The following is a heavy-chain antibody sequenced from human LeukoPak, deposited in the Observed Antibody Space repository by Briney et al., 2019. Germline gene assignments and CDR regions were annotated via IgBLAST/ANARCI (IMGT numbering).Heavy chain of an antibody. CDR3: AKHGFGVFEGY. J-gene: IGHJ4*02. V-gene: IGHV3-74*01. CDR1: GFTFSSYW. CDR2: INNDGSTT. Sequence: PGGSLRLSCAASGFTFSSYWMYWVRQAPGKGLVWVSRINNDGSTTNYADSVKGRFTISRDNAKNTLYLQMNSLRAEDTAVYYCAKHGFGVFEGYWGQGTLVTVSS. D-gene: IGHD3-10*01.